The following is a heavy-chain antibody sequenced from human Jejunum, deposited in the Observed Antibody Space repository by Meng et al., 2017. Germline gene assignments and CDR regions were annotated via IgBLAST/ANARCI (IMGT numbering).Heavy chain of an antibody. D-gene: IGHD1-26*01. J-gene: IGHJ4*02. CDR3: ARDHMGSLDY. CDR1: GGSFSRAGYQ. Sequence: QVQLQESGPGLVSPSETLSLICTVSGGSFSRAGYQWGWIRQPPGKGLEWIGYASTNYNPSLKSRVTISLDTSRNQFSLSLSSVTAADTAVYYCARDHMGSLDYWGQGILVTVSS. CDR2: AST. V-gene: IGHV4-61*08.